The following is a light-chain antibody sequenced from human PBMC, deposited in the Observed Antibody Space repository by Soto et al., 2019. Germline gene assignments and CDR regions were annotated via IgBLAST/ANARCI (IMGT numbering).Light chain of an antibody. V-gene: IGLV2-11*01. Sequence: QSALTQPRSVSGSPGQSVTISCTATGSDVGDSSHVSWYQLHPGKAPKLMIYEVNNRPSGVPDRFSGSKSGSTASLTISGSQAEDEAEYYCCLSPGSLTWLFGGGTKVTVL. CDR1: GSDVGDSSH. CDR2: EVN. J-gene: IGLJ3*02. CDR3: CLSPGSLTWL.